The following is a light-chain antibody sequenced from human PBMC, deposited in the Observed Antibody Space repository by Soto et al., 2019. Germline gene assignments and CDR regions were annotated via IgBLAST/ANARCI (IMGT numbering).Light chain of an antibody. J-gene: IGKJ2*01. Sequence: EIVLTQSPATLSLSPGERATLSCRASQSVSSYLAWYQQKPGQAPRLLIYDASNRATGIPARFSGSGSGTDLTPTISSLEPEDFAVYYCQQRSNWPPYTFGQGTKLELK. V-gene: IGKV3-11*01. CDR3: QQRSNWPPYT. CDR2: DAS. CDR1: QSVSSY.